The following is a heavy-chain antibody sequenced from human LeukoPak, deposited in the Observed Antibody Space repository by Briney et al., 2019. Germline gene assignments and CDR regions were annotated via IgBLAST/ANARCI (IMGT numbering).Heavy chain of an antibody. Sequence: ASVKVSCKASGYTFTSYGISWVRQAPGQGLEWMGWISAYNGNTNYAQKLQGRVTMTTDTSTSTAYMELRSLRSDDTAVYYCARDRYYDSGGHYWFDPWGQGTLVTVSS. J-gene: IGHJ5*02. V-gene: IGHV1-18*01. CDR3: ARDRYYDSGGHYWFDP. D-gene: IGHD3-22*01. CDR2: ISAYNGNT. CDR1: GYTFTSYG.